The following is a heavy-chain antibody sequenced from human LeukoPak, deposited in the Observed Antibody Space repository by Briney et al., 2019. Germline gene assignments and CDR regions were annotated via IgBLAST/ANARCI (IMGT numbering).Heavy chain of an antibody. D-gene: IGHD3-22*01. Sequence: ASETLSLTCTVSGGSISSYYWSWIRQPPGKGLEWIGYIHSGGNAYFNPSVEGRITISLDKSQNQIFLKLTSVSAEDTAVYFCARDHYDSRGDYVVEYWGQGTLVTVSS. CDR3: ARDHYDSRGDYVVEY. CDR2: IHSGGNA. J-gene: IGHJ4*02. CDR1: GGSISSYY. V-gene: IGHV4-59*06.